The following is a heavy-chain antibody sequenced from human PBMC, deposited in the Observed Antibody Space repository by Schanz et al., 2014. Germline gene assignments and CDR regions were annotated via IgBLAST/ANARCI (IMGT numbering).Heavy chain of an antibody. CDR2: ISYDGSKK. D-gene: IGHD6-19*01. CDR1: GFSLDIFA. J-gene: IGHJ4*02. V-gene: IGHV3-33*08. Sequence: VHLLESGGGLVEPGGSLRLSCATSGFSLDIFAVSWVRQAPGKGLEWVGVISYDGSKKSYADSVKGRFTISRDNSKNTLYLQMNSLRVEDTAVYYCAASSGWHPSTDYWGQGTLVTVSS. CDR3: AASSGWHPSTDY.